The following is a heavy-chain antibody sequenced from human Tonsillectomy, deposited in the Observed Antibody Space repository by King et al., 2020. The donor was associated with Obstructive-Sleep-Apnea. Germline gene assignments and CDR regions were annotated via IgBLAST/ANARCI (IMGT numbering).Heavy chain of an antibody. D-gene: IGHD2-21*02. J-gene: IGHJ4*02. CDR3: VLVTPYYFDF. V-gene: IGHV3-7*01. Sequence: VQLVESGGGLVQSGGSLRLSCAGSGFTFSFYYMTWVRQAPGRGLEWVANIKEDGSDKIYVDSVKGRFSISRDNAKNSLFLQMNSVRAEDTAVYYCVLVTPYYFDFWGQGTLVTVSS. CDR1: GFTFSFYY. CDR2: IKEDGSDK.